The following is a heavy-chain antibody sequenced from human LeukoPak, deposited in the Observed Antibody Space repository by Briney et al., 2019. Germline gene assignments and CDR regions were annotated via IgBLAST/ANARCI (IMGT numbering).Heavy chain of an antibody. D-gene: IGHD3-10*01. CDR3: AKDRGGYGFQGDAFDI. CDR1: GYTFTNYD. CDR2: LNPYSGDT. V-gene: IGHV1-8*03. J-gene: IGHJ3*02. Sequence: SVKVSCNTSGYTFTNYDINWVRQATGQGLEWMGWLNPYSGDTGYAQNFQGRLTITRDTSISTAYMELSSLRSEDTAVYYCAKDRGGYGFQGDAFDIWGQGTMVTVSS.